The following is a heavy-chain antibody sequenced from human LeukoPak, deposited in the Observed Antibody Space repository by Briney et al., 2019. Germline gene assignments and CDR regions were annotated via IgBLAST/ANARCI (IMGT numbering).Heavy chain of an antibody. D-gene: IGHD3-16*01. CDR1: GGSVSSGSYY. V-gene: IGHV4-61*01. J-gene: IGHJ4*02. CDR2: IYYSGST. CDR3: ARGSDYGYVDY. Sequence: KTSETLSLTCTVSGGSVSSGSYYWSWIRQPPGKGLEWIGYIYYSGSTNYNPSLKSRVTISVDTSKNQFSLKLSSVTAADTAVYYCARGSDYGYVDYWGQGTLVTVSS.